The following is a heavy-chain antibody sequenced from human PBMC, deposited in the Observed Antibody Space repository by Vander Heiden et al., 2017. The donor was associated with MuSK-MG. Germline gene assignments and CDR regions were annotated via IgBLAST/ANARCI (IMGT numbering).Heavy chain of an antibody. Sequence: EVQLMQSGAAVKKPGESLKISCESSGYTFSDYWIGWVRQMPGKGLEWMGIIYPGDSDTRYSPSFQGQDTISADKSVRTAYLQWKSLKASDTAIYFCARADGLYYFDFWGQGTLVTVSS. CDR3: ARADGLYYFDF. V-gene: IGHV5-51*03. J-gene: IGHJ4*02. CDR2: IYPGDSDT. CDR1: GYTFSDYW.